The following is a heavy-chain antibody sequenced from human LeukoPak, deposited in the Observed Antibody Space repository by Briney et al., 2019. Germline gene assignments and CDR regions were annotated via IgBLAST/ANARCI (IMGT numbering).Heavy chain of an antibody. V-gene: IGHV4-39*01. CDR1: GGSIYSSGHY. CDR2: IYYSGST. D-gene: IGHD3-22*01. Sequence: SETLSLTCSVSGGSIYSSGHYWGWIRQSPGKGLEWIGTIYYSGSTYYNPSLKSRVTMSVDTSRNQFSLKLSSVNDADTAVSYCAKAGARYSDSSGLYAFDFWGQGTMVTVSS. J-gene: IGHJ3*01. CDR3: AKAGARYSDSSGLYAFDF.